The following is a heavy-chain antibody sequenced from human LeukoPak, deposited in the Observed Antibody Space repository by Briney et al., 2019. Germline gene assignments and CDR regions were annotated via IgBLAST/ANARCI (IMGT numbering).Heavy chain of an antibody. J-gene: IGHJ5*02. CDR3: ARGGVNYKIAGP. Sequence: SEALSLTCTVSGGSITSYYWSWIRQPPGKGLEWIGYIYYSGSTNYNPSLKSRVTISVDTSKNQFSLKLSSVTAADTAVYYCARGGVNYKIAGPWGQGALVTVSS. CDR1: GGSITSYY. D-gene: IGHD3-10*01. V-gene: IGHV4-59*01. CDR2: IYYSGST.